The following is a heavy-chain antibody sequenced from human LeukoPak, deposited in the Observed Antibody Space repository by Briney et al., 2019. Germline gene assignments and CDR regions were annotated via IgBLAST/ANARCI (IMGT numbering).Heavy chain of an antibody. J-gene: IGHJ5*02. CDR1: GGTFSSYA. V-gene: IGHV1-69*13. CDR3: ARSAMVRGVIYWFDP. Sequence: ASVKVSCKASGGTFSSYAISWVRQAPGQGLEWMGGSIPIFGTANYAQKFQGRVTINADESTSAAYMELSSLRSEDTAVYYCARSAMVRGVIYWFDPWGQGTLVTVSS. D-gene: IGHD3-10*01. CDR2: SIPIFGTA.